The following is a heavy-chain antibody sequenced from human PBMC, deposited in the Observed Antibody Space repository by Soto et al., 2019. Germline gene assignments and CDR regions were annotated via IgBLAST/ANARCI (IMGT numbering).Heavy chain of an antibody. CDR2: ISYDGSNK. D-gene: IGHD5-18*01. Sequence: PGVSLRLSCAASGFTFSSYAMHWVRQAPGKGLEWVAVISYDGSNKYYADSVKGRFTISRDNSKNTLYLQMNSLRAEDTAVYYCARDPLWGTAMVLWYFDLWGRGTLVTVSS. J-gene: IGHJ2*01. V-gene: IGHV3-30-3*01. CDR3: ARDPLWGTAMVLWYFDL. CDR1: GFTFSSYA.